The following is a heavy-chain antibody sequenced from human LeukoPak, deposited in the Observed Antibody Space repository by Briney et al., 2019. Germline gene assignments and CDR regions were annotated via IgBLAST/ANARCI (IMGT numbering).Heavy chain of an antibody. CDR3: ARGNAAALFSYYYYGMDV. D-gene: IGHD2-2*01. CDR1: GFTFSSYA. CDR2: ISSNGGST. Sequence: GGSLRLSCAASGFTFSSYAMHWVRQAPGKGLEYVSAISSNGGSTYYANSVKGRFTISRDNSKNTLYLQMGSLRAEDMAVYYCARGNAAALFSYYYYGMDVWGQGTTVTVSS. J-gene: IGHJ6*02. V-gene: IGHV3-64*01.